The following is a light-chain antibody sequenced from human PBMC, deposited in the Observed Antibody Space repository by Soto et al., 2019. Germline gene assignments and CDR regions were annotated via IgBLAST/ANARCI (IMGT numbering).Light chain of an antibody. Sequence: QLVLTQSHSASASLGASVKLTCTLSSGHSSYAIAWHQQQPEKGPRYLMKLNSDGSHSKGDGIPDRFSGSSSGAERYLTISCLQSEDEADYYCQTWGTGFWVFGGGTKLTVL. V-gene: IGLV4-69*01. CDR3: QTWGTGFWV. CDR2: LNSDGSH. CDR1: SGHSSYA. J-gene: IGLJ3*02.